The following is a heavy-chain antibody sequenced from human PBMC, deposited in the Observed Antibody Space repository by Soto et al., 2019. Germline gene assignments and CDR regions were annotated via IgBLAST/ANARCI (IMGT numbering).Heavy chain of an antibody. D-gene: IGHD2-2*01. Sequence: GGSLRLSCAASAFTFKNHWMHWVRQVPGKGPVWVSRINGDGSFTSYADAVKGRFTISRDNSKNTLSLQMNSLRAEDTAVYYCAKDIVVVPAAMEWLRLDAFDIWGQGTMVTVSS. CDR2: INGDGSFT. CDR1: AFTFKNHW. J-gene: IGHJ3*02. CDR3: AKDIVVVPAAMEWLRLDAFDI. V-gene: IGHV3-74*01.